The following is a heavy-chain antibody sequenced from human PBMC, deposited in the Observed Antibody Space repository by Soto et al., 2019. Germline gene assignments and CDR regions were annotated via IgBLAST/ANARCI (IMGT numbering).Heavy chain of an antibody. Sequence: EVQLVESGGGLVKPGGSLRLSCAASGFPFSSYSMNWVRQAPGKGLEWVSSITGSSSYIYYADSVKGRFTISRDNAKNSLYLQMNSLRAEDTAVYYCARDVYYYDSSAYWAYWGQGTLVTVSS. V-gene: IGHV3-21*02. D-gene: IGHD3-22*01. CDR1: GFPFSSYS. J-gene: IGHJ4*02. CDR2: ITGSSSYI. CDR3: ARDVYYYDSSAYWAY.